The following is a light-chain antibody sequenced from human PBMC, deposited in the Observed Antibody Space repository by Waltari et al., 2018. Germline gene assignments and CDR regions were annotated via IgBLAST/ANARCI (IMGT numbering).Light chain of an antibody. V-gene: IGLV3-21*04. J-gene: IGLJ1*01. CDR3: QVWDANTDPGV. CDR1: NIERKS. Sequence: SSVLTQPPSVSVAPGKTASITCGGNNIERKSVHWYQQKPGQAPILVISYDSDRPSGIPERFSGSNSGNTATLTISRVEAGDEADYYCQVWDANTDPGVFGTGTEVTVL. CDR2: YDS.